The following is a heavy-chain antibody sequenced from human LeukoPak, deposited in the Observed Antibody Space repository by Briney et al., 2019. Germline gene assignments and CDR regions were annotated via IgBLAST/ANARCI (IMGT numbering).Heavy chain of an antibody. V-gene: IGHV4-38-2*02. CDR3: ARDAGGDFDY. Sequence: SETLSLTCNVSGYSISSGYYWGWLRQPPGKALEWIGTTVHRGSPNYNPSLKSRVTISIDTSKNQFSLKLSSVTAADTAFYYRARDAGGDFDYWGQGTLVTVSS. CDR2: TVHRGSP. CDR1: GYSISSGYY. J-gene: IGHJ4*02. D-gene: IGHD2-21*01.